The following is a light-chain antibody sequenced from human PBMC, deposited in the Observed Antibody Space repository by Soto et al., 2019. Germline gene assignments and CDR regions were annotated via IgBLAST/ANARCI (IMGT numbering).Light chain of an antibody. CDR2: DAS. CDR1: QSIGRF. CDR3: QQCYMGWT. J-gene: IGKJ1*01. V-gene: IGKV1-5*01. Sequence: DIQMTQSPSTLSVSVGDRVTITCRASQSIGRFLAWYQHQPGKAPKLLIYDASTLESGVPSRFSGTGSGTEFTFSITSLQPEDFGTYYCQQCYMGWTFGQGTKVDFK.